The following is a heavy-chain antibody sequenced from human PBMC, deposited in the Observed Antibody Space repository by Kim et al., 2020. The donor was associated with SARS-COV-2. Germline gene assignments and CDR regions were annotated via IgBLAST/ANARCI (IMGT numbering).Heavy chain of an antibody. D-gene: IGHD1-26*01. J-gene: IGHJ6*02. CDR3: ARVLSGSYLYYYYGMDV. CDR1: GGSISSYY. CDR2: IYYSGST. Sequence: SETLSLTCTVSGGSISSYYWSWIRQPPGKGLEWIGYIYYSGSTNYNPSLKSRVTISVDTSKNQFSLKLSSVTAADTAVYYCARVLSGSYLYYYYGMDVWGQGTTVTVSS. V-gene: IGHV4-59*01.